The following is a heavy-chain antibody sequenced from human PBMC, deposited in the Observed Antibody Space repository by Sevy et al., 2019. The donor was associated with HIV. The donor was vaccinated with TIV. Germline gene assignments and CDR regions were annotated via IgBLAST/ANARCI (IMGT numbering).Heavy chain of an antibody. J-gene: IGHJ3*02. CDR2: ISDGGGTT. D-gene: IGHD3-10*01. CDR1: GFTFRNYV. Sequence: GGYLRLSCAASGFTFRNYVMNWVRQPPGKGLEWVSVISDGGGTTYYADSVKGRFTISRDDSKSTLYLQMNSLRVEDTAVYFCAKLVAGALAALDIWGQGTKVTVSS. CDR3: AKLVAGALAALDI. V-gene: IGHV3-23*01.